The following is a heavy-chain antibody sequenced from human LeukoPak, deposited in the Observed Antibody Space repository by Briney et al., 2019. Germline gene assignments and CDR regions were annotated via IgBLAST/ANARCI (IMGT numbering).Heavy chain of an antibody. Sequence: GESLKISCKGSGYSFTSYWVGWVRQMPGKGLEWMGIIYPGDSDTRYSPSFQGQVTISADKSISTAYLQWSSLKASDTAMYYCARLPRIRDTTMYYFDYWGQGTLVTVSS. CDR2: IYPGDSDT. J-gene: IGHJ4*02. D-gene: IGHD1-1*01. CDR1: GYSFTSYW. CDR3: ARLPRIRDTTMYYFDY. V-gene: IGHV5-51*01.